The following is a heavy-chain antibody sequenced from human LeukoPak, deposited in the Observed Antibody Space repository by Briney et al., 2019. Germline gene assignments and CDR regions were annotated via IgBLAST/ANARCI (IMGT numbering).Heavy chain of an antibody. V-gene: IGHV1-2*02. D-gene: IGHD3-22*01. CDR3: ARDESASYYYDTSDDQH. CDR2: INPTSGGT. CDR1: GYTFTGYY. J-gene: IGHJ1*01. Sequence: GASVKVSCKASGYTFTGYYMHWVRQAPGQGLEWMGWINPTSGGTNYAQNFQGRVTMTRDTSISTAYMELSRLRSDDTAVYYCARDESASYYYDTSDDQHWGQGTLVTVSS.